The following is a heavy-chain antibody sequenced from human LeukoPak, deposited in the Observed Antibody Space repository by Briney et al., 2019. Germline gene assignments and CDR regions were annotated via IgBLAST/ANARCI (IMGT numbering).Heavy chain of an antibody. CDR3: ARTPRYSSGWYNNWFDP. Sequence: ASVKVSCKASGYTFTGYYMHWVRQAPGQGLEWMGWINPNSGGTNYAQKFQGWVTMTRDTSISTAYMVLSRLRSDDTAVYYCARTPRYSSGWYNNWFDPWGQGTLVTVSS. V-gene: IGHV1-2*04. J-gene: IGHJ5*02. CDR2: INPNSGGT. CDR1: GYTFTGYY. D-gene: IGHD6-19*01.